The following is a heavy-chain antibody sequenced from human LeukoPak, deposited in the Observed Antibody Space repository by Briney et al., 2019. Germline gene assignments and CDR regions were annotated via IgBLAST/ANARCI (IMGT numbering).Heavy chain of an antibody. CDR2: INSDEITT. D-gene: IGHD1-20*01. J-gene: IGHJ4*02. Sequence: GGSLRLSCAASGFTFSRYWMHWVRQAPGEGLVWVSRINSDEITTTYADSVKGRFTISRDNAKNTLYLQMNSMRAEDTAVYYCTKDMGNNWVFDYWGQGTLVTVSS. V-gene: IGHV3-74*01. CDR1: GFTFSRYW. CDR3: TKDMGNNWVFDY.